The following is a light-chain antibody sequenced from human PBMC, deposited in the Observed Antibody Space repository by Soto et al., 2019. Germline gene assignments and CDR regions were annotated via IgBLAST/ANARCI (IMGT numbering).Light chain of an antibody. Sequence: EIVLTQSPVTLSLSPGERATFSCGASQTVSSGYLAWYQQRPGLAPRLLIYDASSRATGIPDRFSGSGSGTDFSLTISRLEPEDFAVYYCQQYSSSPYTFGQGTKLEIK. CDR2: DAS. J-gene: IGKJ2*01. CDR3: QQYSSSPYT. CDR1: QTVSSGY. V-gene: IGKV3D-20*01.